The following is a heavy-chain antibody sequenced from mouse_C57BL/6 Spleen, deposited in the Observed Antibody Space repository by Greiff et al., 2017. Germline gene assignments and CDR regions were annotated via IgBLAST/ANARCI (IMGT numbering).Heavy chain of an antibody. V-gene: IGHV1-55*01. CDR1: GYTFTSYW. CDR2: IYPGSGST. Sequence: QVQLQQPGAELVKPGASVKMSCKASGYTFTSYWITWVKQRPGQGLEWIGDIYPGSGSTNYNEKFKSKATLTVDTPSSTAYMQLSSLTSEDSAVYYCARELPRSFDYWGQGTTLTVSS. J-gene: IGHJ2*01. D-gene: IGHD1-3*01. CDR3: ARELPRSFDY.